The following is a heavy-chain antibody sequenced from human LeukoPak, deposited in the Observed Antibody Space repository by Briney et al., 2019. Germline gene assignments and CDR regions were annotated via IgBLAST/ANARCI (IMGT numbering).Heavy chain of an antibody. CDR3: ARWAYYGSGSYYNPSEY. D-gene: IGHD3-10*01. J-gene: IGHJ4*02. Sequence: PSQTLSLTCTVSGGSISSGSYYWSWIRQPAGKGLEWIGRIYTSGSTNYNPSLKSRVTISVDTSKNQFSLKLSSVTAADTAVYYCARWAYYGSGSYYNPSEYWGQGTLVTVSS. CDR1: GGSISSGSYY. CDR2: IYTSGST. V-gene: IGHV4-61*02.